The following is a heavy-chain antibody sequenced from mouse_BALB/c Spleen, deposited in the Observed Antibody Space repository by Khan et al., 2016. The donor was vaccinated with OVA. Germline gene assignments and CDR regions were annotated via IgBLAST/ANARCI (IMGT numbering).Heavy chain of an antibody. CDR1: GYSITSDYA. V-gene: IGHV3-2*02. J-gene: IGHJ2*01. CDR2: ISYSGNT. CDR3: ARVHGGDFEY. Sequence: EVQLQESGPGLVKPSQSLSLTCTVTGYSITSDYAWNWIRQFPGNKLEWLGYISYSGNTKYNPSLKSRISVTRDTSKNQFFLQLNSVTTEDTATYYGARVHGGDFEYWGQGTTLTVSS.